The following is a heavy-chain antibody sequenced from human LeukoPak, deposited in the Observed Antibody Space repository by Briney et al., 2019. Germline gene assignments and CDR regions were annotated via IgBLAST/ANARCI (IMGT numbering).Heavy chain of an antibody. V-gene: IGHV3-11*01. D-gene: IGHD2-2*01. CDR2: ISLSGSTI. CDR3: AREASCSSTTCYFDY. J-gene: IGHJ4*02. CDR1: GFNFSDFY. Sequence: KPGGSLRLSCAASGFNFSDFYMSWNRQAPGKGMEWLSSISLSGSTITYAASVKGRVTVSRDNAKNSVVLHILSLRADDTAVYYCAREASCSSTTCYFDYWGQGTLVTVSS.